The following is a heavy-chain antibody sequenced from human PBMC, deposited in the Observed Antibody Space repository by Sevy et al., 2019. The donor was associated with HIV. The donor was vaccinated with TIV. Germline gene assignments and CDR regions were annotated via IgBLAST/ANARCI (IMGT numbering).Heavy chain of an antibody. J-gene: IGHJ4*02. Sequence: GGSLRLSCVASGFTFPIYSVLWVRQAPGKGLEWLTLISYDGNYKYYEDSVKGRFTISRDNSNNILYLQMSRLRVEDTALYFCARVAVEYCTNDCYHRFDHWGLGTLVTVSS. CDR3: ARVAVEYCTNDCYHRFDH. CDR1: GFTFPIYS. V-gene: IGHV3-30*04. CDR2: ISYDGNYK. D-gene: IGHD2-8*01.